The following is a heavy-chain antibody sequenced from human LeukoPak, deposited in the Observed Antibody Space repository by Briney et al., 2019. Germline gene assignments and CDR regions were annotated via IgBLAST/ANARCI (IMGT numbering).Heavy chain of an antibody. CDR2: IKSKTDGGTT. J-gene: IGHJ4*02. CDR1: GFTFSNAW. V-gene: IGHV3-15*01. D-gene: IGHD6-6*01. CDR3: TTDFEAFYWQLVPVDY. Sequence: GGSLRLSCAASGFTFSNAWMSWVRQAPGKGLEWVGRIKSKTDGGTTDYAAPVKGRFTISRDDSKNTLYLQMNSLKTEDTAVYYCTTDFEAFYWQLVPVDYWGQGTLVTVSS.